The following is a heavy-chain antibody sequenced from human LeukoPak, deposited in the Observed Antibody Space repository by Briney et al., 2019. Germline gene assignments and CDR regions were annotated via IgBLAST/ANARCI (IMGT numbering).Heavy chain of an antibody. CDR2: ISDSGNT. D-gene: IGHD2-21*01. J-gene: IGHJ4*02. CDR1: GFTLSSYA. Sequence: GGSLRLSCAASGFTLSSYAMSWVRQAPGKGLEWVSAISDSGNTYHADFVKGRFTISRDSSKNTLFLQMNRLRPEDAAVYYCAKAPVTTCRGAYCYPFDYWGQGTLVTVSS. V-gene: IGHV3-23*01. CDR3: AKAPVTTCRGAYCYPFDY.